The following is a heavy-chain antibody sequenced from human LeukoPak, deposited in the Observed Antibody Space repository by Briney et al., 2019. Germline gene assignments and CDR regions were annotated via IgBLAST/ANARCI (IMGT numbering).Heavy chain of an antibody. J-gene: IGHJ4*02. CDR1: GVSISSYY. CDR2: IYTGGST. CDR3: ARVMYYYDSSGYYVYYFDY. D-gene: IGHD3-22*01. Sequence: PSETLSLTCTVSGVSISSYYWSWIRQPAGKGLEWIGRIYTGGSTNYNPSLKSRVTMSVDTSKNRFSLKLSSVTVADTAVYYCARVMYYYDSSGYYVYYFDYWGQGTLVTVSS. V-gene: IGHV4-4*07.